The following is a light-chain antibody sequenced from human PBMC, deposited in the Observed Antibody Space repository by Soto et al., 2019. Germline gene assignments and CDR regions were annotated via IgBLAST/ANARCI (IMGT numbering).Light chain of an antibody. CDR2: DAS. J-gene: IGKJ4*01. Sequence: DIQLTQSPSSLSASVGDRVSITCRASQSISYWLAWYQQKPGKAPKVLIYDASILESGVPSRFSGSRSGTEFTLTISSLQPEDFGTYYCQQLNSYPLTFGGGTKVEIK. CDR3: QQLNSYPLT. V-gene: IGKV1-5*01. CDR1: QSISYW.